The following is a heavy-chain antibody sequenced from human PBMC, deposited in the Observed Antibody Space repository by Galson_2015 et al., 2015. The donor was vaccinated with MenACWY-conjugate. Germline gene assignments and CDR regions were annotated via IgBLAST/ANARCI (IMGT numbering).Heavy chain of an antibody. D-gene: IGHD3-10*01. Sequence: LRLSCAASGFCFGDFYMTWLRQAPGKGLEWIAYISSSGSSTKEGDSVKGRISISRENVNNSLFLQMDSLKTEDTAVYYCVRSDHGDFAFFRHWGQGRLVTVSS. V-gene: IGHV3-11*06. CDR3: VRSDHGDFAFFRH. CDR2: ISSSGSST. CDR1: GFCFGDFY. J-gene: IGHJ4*02.